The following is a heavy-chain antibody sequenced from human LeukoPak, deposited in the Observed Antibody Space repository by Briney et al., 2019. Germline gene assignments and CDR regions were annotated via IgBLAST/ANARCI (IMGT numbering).Heavy chain of an antibody. Sequence: GALRLPLVTSGFPLRSYWKSWVRPAPGKGVEWVANKKHEGSEQYSVDSVKGRFTVFRDNAKNSLYLHMNSLRVEDTAVYYCARVSPSMVRGGIVIGSFDPWGQGALVTVSS. J-gene: IGHJ5*02. CDR3: ARVSPSMVRGGIVIGSFDP. D-gene: IGHD3-10*01. V-gene: IGHV3-7*01. CDR1: GFPLRSYW. CDR2: KKHEGSEQ.